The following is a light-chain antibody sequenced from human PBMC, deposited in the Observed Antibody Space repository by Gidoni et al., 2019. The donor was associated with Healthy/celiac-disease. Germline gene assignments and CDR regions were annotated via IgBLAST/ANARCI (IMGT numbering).Light chain of an antibody. CDR1: QTISSY. V-gene: IGKV1-39*01. J-gene: IGKJ1*01. CDR3: QQSYSTSWT. Sequence: DIQMTQSPSSLSASVGDRVTITCRASQTISSYLNWYQQKPGKAPTLQSGVPSMFSGSGSGTDFTLTISSLQPEDFATYYCQQSYSTSWTFGQGTKVEIK.